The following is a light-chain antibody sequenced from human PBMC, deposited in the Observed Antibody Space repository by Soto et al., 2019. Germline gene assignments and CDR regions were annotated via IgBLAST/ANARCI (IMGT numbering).Light chain of an antibody. J-gene: IGKJ1*01. CDR2: DAS. CDR1: QXXSDY. CDR3: QQRSNWPT. Sequence: IXLXXSPAXXXXXXXERAXXXXXXSQXXSDYXAWXXXKPGQAPRLLIYDASNRATGIPARXXXXXSGTDFTLTVSSLEPEDFXVYYCQQRSNWPTFGQGTKVEIK. V-gene: IGKV3-11*01.